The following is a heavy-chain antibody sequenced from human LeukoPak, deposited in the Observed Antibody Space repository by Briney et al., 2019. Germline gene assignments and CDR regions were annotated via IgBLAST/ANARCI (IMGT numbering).Heavy chain of an antibody. CDR2: IYYTGKI. V-gene: IGHV4-59*08. J-gene: IGHJ4*02. Sequence: PPETLSLTCAVSGGSINSHYWGWIRQPPGKGLQWIGDIYYTGKINYNPSLKSRVTITLDTSKDHLSLNLTSVLAADTAIYYCVRRDTGWNYFDYWGQGILVTVSS. D-gene: IGHD6-19*01. CDR1: GGSINSHY. CDR3: VRRDTGWNYFDY.